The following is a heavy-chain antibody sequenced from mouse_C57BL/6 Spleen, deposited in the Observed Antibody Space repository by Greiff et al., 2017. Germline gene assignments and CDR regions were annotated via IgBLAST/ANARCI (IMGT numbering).Heavy chain of an antibody. J-gene: IGHJ4*01. CDR2: IDPSDSET. CDR1: GYTFTSYW. D-gene: IGHD4-1*02. CDR3: ARATGTGRYAMDY. V-gene: IGHV1-52*01. Sequence: QVQLQQPGAELVRPGSSVKLSCKASGYTFTSYWMHWVKQRPIQGLEWIGNIDPSDSETHYNQKFKDKATLTVDKSSSTAYMQLSSLTSEDSAVFECARATGTGRYAMDYWGQGTSVTVSS.